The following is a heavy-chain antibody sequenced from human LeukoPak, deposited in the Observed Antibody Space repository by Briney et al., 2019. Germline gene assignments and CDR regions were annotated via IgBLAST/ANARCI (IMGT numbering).Heavy chain of an antibody. V-gene: IGHV3-11*01. D-gene: IGHD3-9*01. Sequence: GGSLRLSCAASGFPFGNHYMTWMRQAPGKGPEWVSYISSSGSVTYYADSVKGRFTVSRDNAKGSLYLQMTSLRVEDTAVYYCARDVRPDGNHDILDWGQGTLVTVSS. CDR1: GFPFGNHY. CDR2: ISSSGSVT. J-gene: IGHJ4*02. CDR3: ARDVRPDGNHDILD.